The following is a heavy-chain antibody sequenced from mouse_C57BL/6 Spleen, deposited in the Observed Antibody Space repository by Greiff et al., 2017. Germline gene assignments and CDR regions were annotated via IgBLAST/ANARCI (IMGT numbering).Heavy chain of an antibody. CDR1: GFSLTSYG. J-gene: IGHJ1*03. Sequence: QVQLKESGPGLVQPSQSLSITCTVSGFSLTSYGVHWVRQSPGKGLEWLGVIRSGGNTDYKAAIISRLGIGKNNSKSQVFFKMNSLQADDTAIYDCARERSKDWYFDVWGTGTTVTVSS. D-gene: IGHD1-1*01. CDR2: IRSGGNT. V-gene: IGHV2-2*01. CDR3: ARERSKDWYFDV.